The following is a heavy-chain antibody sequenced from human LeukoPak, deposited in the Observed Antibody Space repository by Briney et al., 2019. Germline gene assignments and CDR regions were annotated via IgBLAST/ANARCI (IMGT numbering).Heavy chain of an antibody. Sequence: SETLSLTCTVSGGSISSYYWSWIRQPAGKGLEWIGRIYTSGSTNYNPSLKSRVTMSVDTSKNQFSLKLSSVTAADTAVYYCARDTPYYYDSSGYYYYYYMDVWGNGTTVTISS. J-gene: IGHJ6*03. CDR1: GGSISSYY. V-gene: IGHV4-4*07. D-gene: IGHD3-22*01. CDR2: IYTSGST. CDR3: ARDTPYYYDSSGYYYYYYMDV.